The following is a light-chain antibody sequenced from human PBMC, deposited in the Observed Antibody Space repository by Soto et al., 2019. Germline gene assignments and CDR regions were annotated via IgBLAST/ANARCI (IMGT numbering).Light chain of an antibody. J-gene: IGLJ1*01. Sequence: QSALTQPPSASGSPGQSVTISCTGTSSDVGGYNYVSWYQQHPGKAPKLMIYEVSKRPSWVPDRFSGSKSGNTASLTVSGLQAEDEADYYCSSYACSNNSFVFGTGTKVTVL. CDR3: SSYACSNNSFV. CDR2: EVS. V-gene: IGLV2-8*01. CDR1: SSDVGGYNY.